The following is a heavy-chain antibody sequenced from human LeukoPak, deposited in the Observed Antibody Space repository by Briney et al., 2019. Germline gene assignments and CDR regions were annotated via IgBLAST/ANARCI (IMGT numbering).Heavy chain of an antibody. J-gene: IGHJ5*02. CDR1: GGTFSSYA. D-gene: IGHD4-11*01. V-gene: IGHV1-69*13. Sequence: AASVKVSCKASGGTFSSYAISWVRQAPGQGLEWMGGIIPIFGTANYAQKFQGRVTITADESTSTAYMELSSLRSEDTAVYYCARVASWDSNYDNWFDPWGQGTLVTVSS. CDR2: IIPIFGTA. CDR3: ARVASWDSNYDNWFDP.